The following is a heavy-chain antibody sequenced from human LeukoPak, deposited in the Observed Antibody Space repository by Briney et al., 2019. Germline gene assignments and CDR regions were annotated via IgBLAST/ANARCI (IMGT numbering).Heavy chain of an antibody. CDR1: GGSISSYY. Sequence: PSETLSLTCTVSGGSISSYYWSWIRQPPGEGLEWIGSIYYSGSTNYNPSLKSRVTISVDTSKNQFSLKLSSVTAADTAVYFCARDSPIGGRNGYRIFDYWGQGTLVTVSS. CDR3: ARDSPIGGRNGYRIFDY. V-gene: IGHV4-59*01. J-gene: IGHJ4*02. CDR2: IYYSGST. D-gene: IGHD5-24*01.